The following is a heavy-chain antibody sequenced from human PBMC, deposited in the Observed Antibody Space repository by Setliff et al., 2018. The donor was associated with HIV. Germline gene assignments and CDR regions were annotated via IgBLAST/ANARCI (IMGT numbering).Heavy chain of an antibody. CDR2: INPSDGVT. CDR1: GYTFTNNF. D-gene: IGHD3-10*02. CDR3: AREDHVAPAGPKLANYFDF. V-gene: IGHV1-46*01. Sequence: ASVKVSCKASGYTFTNNFIHWVRQAPGQGLEWMAVINPSDGVTDYSENFQGRVIVTSDTSTSTVSMDLISLTSEDTAVYCCAREDHVAPAGPKLANYFDFWGQGTLVTVSS. J-gene: IGHJ4*02.